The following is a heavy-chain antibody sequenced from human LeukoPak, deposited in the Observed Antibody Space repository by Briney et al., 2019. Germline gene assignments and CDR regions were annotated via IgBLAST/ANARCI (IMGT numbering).Heavy chain of an antibody. CDR1: GGSFSGYY. D-gene: IGHD3-10*01. CDR3: ARADYGSGSYYYYYYYMDV. Sequence: SETLSLTCAVYGGSFSGYYWSWIRQPPGKGLEWIGYIYYSGSTNYNPSLKSRVTISVDTSKNQFSLKLSSVTAADTAVYYCARADYGSGSYYYYYYYMDVWGKGTTVTISS. CDR2: IYYSGST. V-gene: IGHV4-59*01. J-gene: IGHJ6*03.